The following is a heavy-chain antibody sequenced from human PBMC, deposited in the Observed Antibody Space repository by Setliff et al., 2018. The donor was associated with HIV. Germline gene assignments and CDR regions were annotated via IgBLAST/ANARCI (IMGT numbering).Heavy chain of an antibody. CDR1: GYTFTNYW. CDR2: IYPGDSVT. V-gene: IGHV5-51*01. J-gene: IGHJ4*02. D-gene: IGHD2-15*01. CDR3: ARGGVVGGAPFGPNAPPYFDY. Sequence: PGESLKISCKASGYTFTNYWIGWVRQMPGKGLEWIGVIYPGDSVTRYGPSFQGQVSISADLSITTAYLQWRSLKASDTAIYYCARGGVVGGAPFGPNAPPYFDYWGQGTLVTVSS.